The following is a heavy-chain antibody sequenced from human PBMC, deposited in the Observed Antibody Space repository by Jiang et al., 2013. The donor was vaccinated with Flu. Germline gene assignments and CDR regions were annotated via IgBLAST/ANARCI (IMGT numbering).Heavy chain of an antibody. V-gene: IGHV1-69*06. CDR2: FIPIFETT. J-gene: IGHJ6*03. D-gene: IGHD5-18*01. Sequence: SGAEVKKPGSSVKVSCKASGGTFSYAISWVRQAPGQGLEWMGGFIPIFETTSYAQKFQGRVTITADKSTSTVYMELTSLTSGDTAIYYCARETTGYSYGCMDVWGKRDHGYRLL. CDR1: GGTFSYA. CDR3: ARETTGYSYGCMDV.